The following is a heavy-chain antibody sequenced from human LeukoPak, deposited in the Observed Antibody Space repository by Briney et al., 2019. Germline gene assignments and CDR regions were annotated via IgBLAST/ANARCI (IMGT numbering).Heavy chain of an antibody. CDR1: KFTFSDYA. Sequence: GGSLRLSCAASKFTFSDYAMHWVRQAPGKGLEWVALISFDGGNRYYADSVKGRFTISRDNSKNTLYLQMNSLRAEDTTLYYCAREWTYSSGWSTSGYWGQGTLVTVSS. J-gene: IGHJ4*02. D-gene: IGHD6-19*01. CDR3: AREWTYSSGWSTSGY. V-gene: IGHV3-30*04. CDR2: ISFDGGNR.